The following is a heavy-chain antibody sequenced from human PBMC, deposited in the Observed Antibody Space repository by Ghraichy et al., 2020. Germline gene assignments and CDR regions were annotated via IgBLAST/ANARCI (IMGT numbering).Heavy chain of an antibody. V-gene: IGHV1-24*01. D-gene: IGHD1-20*01. CDR3: ATGNDNWNDEDGLENWFDP. Sequence: ASVKVSCKVSGYTLTELSMHWVRQAPGKGLEWMGGFDPEDGETIYAQKFQGRVTMTEDTSTDTAYMELSSLRSEDTAVYYCATGNDNWNDEDGLENWFDPWGQGTLVTVSS. CDR2: FDPEDGET. J-gene: IGHJ5*02. CDR1: GYTLTELS.